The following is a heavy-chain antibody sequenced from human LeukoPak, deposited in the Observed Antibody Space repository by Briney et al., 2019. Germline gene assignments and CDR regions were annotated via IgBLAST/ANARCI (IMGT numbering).Heavy chain of an antibody. Sequence: QAGGSLRLSCAASGFRFGSYWMSWVRQAPGKGLEWVANINQDGSEKYYVDSVKGRFTLSRDNAKNTLYLQMNSLRAEDTAVYYCARDLSPVVRTSPMGYWGQGTPVTVSS. V-gene: IGHV3-7*01. D-gene: IGHD3-10*01. CDR1: GFRFGSYW. CDR2: INQDGSEK. CDR3: ARDLSPVVRTSPMGY. J-gene: IGHJ4*02.